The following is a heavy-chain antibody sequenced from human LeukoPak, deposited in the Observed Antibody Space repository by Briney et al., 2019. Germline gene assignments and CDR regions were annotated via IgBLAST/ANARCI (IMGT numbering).Heavy chain of an antibody. D-gene: IGHD3-9*01. CDR2: IYYSGST. J-gene: IGHJ3*02. V-gene: IGHV4-59*01. CDR3: ARVSDYDILTGYWGAFDI. CDR1: GGSISSYY. Sequence: SETLSLTCTVSGGSISSYYWSWIRQPRGKGLEWIGYIYYSGSTNYNPSLKSRVTISVDTSKNQFSLKLSSVTAGDTAVYYCARVSDYDILTGYWGAFDIWGQGTMVTVSS.